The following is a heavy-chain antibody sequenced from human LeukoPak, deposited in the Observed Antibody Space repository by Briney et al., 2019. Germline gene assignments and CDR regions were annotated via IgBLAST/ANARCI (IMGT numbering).Heavy chain of an antibody. CDR1: GGTFSSYA. J-gene: IGHJ6*02. D-gene: IGHD6-13*01. Sequence: SVKVSCKASGGTFSSYAISWVRQAPGRGLEWMGGIIPIFGTANYAQKFQGRVTITADESTSTAYMELSSLRSEDTAVYYCAYRGAAAGRDVDVWGQGTTVTVSS. V-gene: IGHV1-69*01. CDR2: IIPIFGTA. CDR3: AYRGAAAGRDVDV.